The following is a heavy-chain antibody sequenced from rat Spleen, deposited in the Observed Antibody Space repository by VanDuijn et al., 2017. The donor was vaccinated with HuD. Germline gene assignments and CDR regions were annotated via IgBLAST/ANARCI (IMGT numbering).Heavy chain of an antibody. D-gene: IGHD4-3*01. Sequence: EVQLVESGGGLVQPGRSLKLSCAASGFTFSDYNMAWVRQAPKKGLEWVATIRYDGSSTYYRDSVKGRFTIPRDNAKSTLNLQMDNLRSEDTATYYCARNSGYDYFDYWGQGVMVTVSS. CDR3: ARNSGYDYFDY. V-gene: IGHV5-7*01. CDR1: GFTFSDYN. J-gene: IGHJ2*01. CDR2: IRYDGSST.